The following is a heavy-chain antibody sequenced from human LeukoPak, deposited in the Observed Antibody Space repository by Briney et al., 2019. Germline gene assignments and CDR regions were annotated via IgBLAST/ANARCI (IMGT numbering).Heavy chain of an antibody. Sequence: GGSLRLSCAASGFTFSSYGMHWVRQAPGKGLEWVAVISYDGSNKYYADSVKGRFTISRDNSKNTLYLQMNSLRAEDTAVYYCARDKGMATIRWFDPWGQGTLVTVSS. CDR1: GFTFSSYG. J-gene: IGHJ5*02. CDR3: ARDKGMATIRWFDP. CDR2: ISYDGSNK. V-gene: IGHV3-30*03. D-gene: IGHD5-24*01.